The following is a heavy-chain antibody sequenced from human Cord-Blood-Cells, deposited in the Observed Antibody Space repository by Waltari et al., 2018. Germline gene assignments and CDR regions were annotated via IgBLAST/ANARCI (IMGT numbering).Heavy chain of an antibody. Sequence: QLQLQESGPGLVKPSETLSLTCTVSGGSISSSSYYWGWLRPPPGKGLEWIGSIYYSGSTYYNPSLKSRVTISVDTSKNQFSLKLSSVTAADTAVYYCARAGYSYGYFDYWGQGTLVTVSS. CDR2: IYYSGST. J-gene: IGHJ4*02. V-gene: IGHV4-39*01. CDR1: GGSISSSSYY. D-gene: IGHD5-18*01. CDR3: ARAGYSYGYFDY.